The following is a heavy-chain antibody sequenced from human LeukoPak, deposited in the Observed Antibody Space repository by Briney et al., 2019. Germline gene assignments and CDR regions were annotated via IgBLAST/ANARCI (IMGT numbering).Heavy chain of an antibody. CDR3: ARDSGYYDTSPPD. J-gene: IGHJ4*02. CDR2: IYSGGST. D-gene: IGHD3-22*01. V-gene: IGHV3-53*01. CDR1: GFTVSSYY. Sequence: GGSLRLPCAASGFTVSSYYMTWVRQAPGKGLEWVSVIYSGGSTYYADSVKGRFTISRDNSKNTLYLQMSSLRAEDTAVYYCARDSGYYDTSPPDWGQGTLVTVSS.